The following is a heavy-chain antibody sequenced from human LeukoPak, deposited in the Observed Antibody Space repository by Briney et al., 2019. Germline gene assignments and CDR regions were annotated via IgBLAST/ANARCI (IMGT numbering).Heavy chain of an antibody. CDR2: ISYDGSNK. J-gene: IGHJ4*02. CDR1: GFTFRNYA. CDR3: AREPLSY. Sequence: GGSLRLSCAASGFTFRNYAMHWVRQAPGKGLEWVAVISYDGSNKYYADSVKGRFTISRDNSKNTLYLQMNSLRAEDTAVYYCAREPLSYWGQGTLVTVSS. V-gene: IGHV3-30-3*01.